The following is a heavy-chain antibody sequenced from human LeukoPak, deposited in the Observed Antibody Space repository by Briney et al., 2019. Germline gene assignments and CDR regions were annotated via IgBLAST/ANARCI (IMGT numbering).Heavy chain of an antibody. CDR3: ARDGLGSYDQ. CDR2: INASGKTM. Sequence: PGGSLRLSCAASGFTFSDFYMFWIRQAPGKGLEWVSYINASGKTMCYGDSVKGRFTISRDNAKNSLYLQMNSLRAEDTAVYYCARDGLGSYDQWGQGTLVTVSS. J-gene: IGHJ4*02. V-gene: IGHV3-11*01. D-gene: IGHD3-10*01. CDR1: GFTFSDFY.